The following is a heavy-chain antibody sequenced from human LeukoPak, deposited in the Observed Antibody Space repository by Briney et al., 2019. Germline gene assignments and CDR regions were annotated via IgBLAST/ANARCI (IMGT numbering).Heavy chain of an antibody. CDR2: ISYDGSNK. V-gene: IGHV3-30-3*01. CDR3: ARDHVVVPAAMAGGGWRSYYFDY. D-gene: IGHD2-2*01. CDR1: GFTFSSYA. Sequence: QPGRSLRLSCAASGFTFSSYAMHWVSQAPGKGLEWVAVISYDGSNKYYADSVKGRFTISRDNSKNTLYLQMNSLRAEDTAVYYCARDHVVVPAAMAGGGWRSYYFDYWGQGTLVTVSS. J-gene: IGHJ4*02.